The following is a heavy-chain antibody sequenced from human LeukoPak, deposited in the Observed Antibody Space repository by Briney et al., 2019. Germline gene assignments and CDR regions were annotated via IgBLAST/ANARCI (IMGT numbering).Heavy chain of an antibody. CDR3: AIVDIVVGPAAIGNWFDP. V-gene: IGHV4-34*01. CDR1: GGSFSGYY. D-gene: IGHD2-2*01. Sequence: SETLSLTCAVSGGSFSGYYWSWIRQPPGKGLEWIGEINHSGSTNYNPSLKSRVTISVDTSKNQFSLKLSSVTAADTAVYYCAIVDIVVGPAAIGNWFDPWGQGTLVTVSS. J-gene: IGHJ5*02. CDR2: INHSGST.